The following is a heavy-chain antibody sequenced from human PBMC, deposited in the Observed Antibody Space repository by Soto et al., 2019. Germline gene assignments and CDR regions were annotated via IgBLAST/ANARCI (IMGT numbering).Heavy chain of an antibody. CDR3: ARGEYDVVVMAGTSRGYQHAYQGMDV. Sequence: QDHLVQSGAAVKKPASSVKISCRSTGGTFSTYAFSWVRQAPGQGLEWMGGIIPMFATPIYAQMYQGRVTITADDSTSTAYMEVTSLRSNDTAVYFCARGEYDVVVMAGTSRGYQHAYQGMDVWGQGTSVTVSS. CDR2: IIPMFATP. D-gene: IGHD2-15*01. J-gene: IGHJ6*02. CDR1: GGTFSTYA. V-gene: IGHV1-69*12.